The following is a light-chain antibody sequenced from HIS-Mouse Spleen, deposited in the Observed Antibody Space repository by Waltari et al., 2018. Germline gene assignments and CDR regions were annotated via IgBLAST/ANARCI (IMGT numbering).Light chain of an antibody. CDR1: RRDVGGYTY. CDR2: DVS. J-gene: IGLJ3*02. CDR3: SSYTSSSTLV. V-gene: IGLV2-14*03. Sequence: QSALTQPASVSGSPGQSITISCTGTRRDVGGYTYVSWYQQHPGKAPKPMIYDVSNRPSGVSNRFSGSKSGNTASLTISGLQAEDEADYYCSSYTSSSTLVFGGGTKLTVL.